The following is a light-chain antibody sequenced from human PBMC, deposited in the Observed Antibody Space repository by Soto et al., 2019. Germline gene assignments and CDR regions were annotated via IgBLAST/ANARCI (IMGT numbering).Light chain of an antibody. Sequence: DIQMTQSPSSLSASVGDKLTITCRANQSITNFLNWYQKKPGEVPKLLIYAASRLESGVPSRFSGSGSGTDFTLTISGLQPDDFATYFCQQYSTYPSLTFGGGTKVEIK. V-gene: IGKV1-39*01. J-gene: IGKJ4*01. CDR2: AAS. CDR1: QSITNF. CDR3: QQYSTYPSLT.